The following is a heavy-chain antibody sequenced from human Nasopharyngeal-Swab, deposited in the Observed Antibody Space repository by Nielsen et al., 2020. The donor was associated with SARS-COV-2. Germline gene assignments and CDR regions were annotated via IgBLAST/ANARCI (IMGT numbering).Heavy chain of an antibody. Sequence: SETLSLTCAVSAASISSYQWWHWVRQPPGKGLEWIGEIFHSGSTNYDPSLKSRVTISVDKSMNQFSLKVTSVTAADTAVYYCARGWDCAQQAWGQGTLVTVSS. CDR1: AASISSYQW. J-gene: IGHJ4*02. CDR3: ARGWDCAQQA. CDR2: IFHSGST. D-gene: IGHD2-21*01. V-gene: IGHV4-4*02.